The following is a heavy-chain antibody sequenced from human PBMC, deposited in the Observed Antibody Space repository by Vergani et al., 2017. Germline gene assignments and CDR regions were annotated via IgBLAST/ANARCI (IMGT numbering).Heavy chain of an antibody. D-gene: IGHD1-1*01. CDR2: IYHSGST. Sequence: VQLLESGGGLVQPGGSLRLSCAASGFTFSSYAMSWVRQAPGKGLEWIGSIYHSGSTYYNPSLKSRVTISVDTSKNQFSLKLSSVTAADTAVYYCARRCSDGTFDYWGQGTLVTVSS. V-gene: IGHV4-38-2*01. CDR3: ARRCSDGTFDY. CDR1: GFTFSSYA. J-gene: IGHJ4*02.